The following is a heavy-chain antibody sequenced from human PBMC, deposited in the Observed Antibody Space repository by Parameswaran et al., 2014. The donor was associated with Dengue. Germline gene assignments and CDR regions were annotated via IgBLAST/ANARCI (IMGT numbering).Heavy chain of an antibody. D-gene: IGHD3-10*01. J-gene: IGHJ4*02. V-gene: IGHV3-21*01. CDR2: ISSSSSYI. CDR3: ARDLDRSRGNN. Sequence: PGKGLEWVSSISSSSSYIYYADSVKGRFTISRDNAKNSLYLQMNSLRAEDTAVYYCARDLDRSRGNNWGQGTLVTVSS.